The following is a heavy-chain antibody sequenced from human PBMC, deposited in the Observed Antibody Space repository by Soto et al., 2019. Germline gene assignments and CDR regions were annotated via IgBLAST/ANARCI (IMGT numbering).Heavy chain of an antibody. CDR1: GGSISTYY. V-gene: IGHV4-59*01. D-gene: IGHD2-21*02. CDR3: AKLRYTVVTPLDI. J-gene: IGHJ3*02. Sequence: PSETLSLTCSVSGGSISTYYWSWIRQSPGKGLEFIGCIFSSGGTNYNPALKSRITISRDTSKNQLSLKLTSVTAADTAVYFCAKLRYTVVTPLDIWGQGTMVTVSS. CDR2: IFSSGGT.